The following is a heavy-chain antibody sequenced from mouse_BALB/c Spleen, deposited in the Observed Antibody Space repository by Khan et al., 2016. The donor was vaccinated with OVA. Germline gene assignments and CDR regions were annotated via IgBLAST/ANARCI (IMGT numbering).Heavy chain of an antibody. Sequence: QVQLEQSGAELVKPGASVKLSCKASGYTFTNYYMYWVKQRPGQGLEWIGEINPSNGDTNFNEKFKSKATLTVDKSSSTAYMEVSSLTSEDSAAYYCTRGGEGSPFAYWGQGTLVTVSA. D-gene: IGHD1-1*01. CDR1: GYTFTNYY. CDR3: TRGGEGSPFAY. V-gene: IGHV1S81*02. J-gene: IGHJ3*01. CDR2: INPSNGDT.